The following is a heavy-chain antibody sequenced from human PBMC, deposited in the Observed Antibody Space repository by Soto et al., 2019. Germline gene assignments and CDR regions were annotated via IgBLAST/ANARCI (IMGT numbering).Heavy chain of an antibody. CDR2: IYHSGST. CDR1: GGSISSGGYS. V-gene: IGHV4-30-2*01. Sequence: PSETLSLTCAVSGGSISSGGYSWSWIRQPPGKGLEWIGYIYHSGSTYYNPSLKSRVTISVDRSKNQFSLNLSSVTAADTAVYYCARWVEVSLDYFDSWGQGTPVTVSS. CDR3: ARWVEVSLDYFDS. J-gene: IGHJ4*02. D-gene: IGHD2-15*01.